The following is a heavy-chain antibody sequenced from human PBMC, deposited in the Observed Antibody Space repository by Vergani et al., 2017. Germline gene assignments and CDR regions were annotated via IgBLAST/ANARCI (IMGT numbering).Heavy chain of an antibody. V-gene: IGHV2-70*04. Sequence: QVTLKESGPALVKPTQTLTLTCSFSGYSLSTTGMRVSWFRQPPGKALEWLARIDWDDEKFFSPSLKTRVTISKDTSKNQVVLTMTNMDPVDTATYYFARMSNFYDGDGYPFDFWGQGTLVTVSS. D-gene: IGHD3-22*01. CDR3: ARMSNFYDGDGYPFDF. CDR1: GYSLSTTGMR. CDR2: IDWDDEK. J-gene: IGHJ4*02.